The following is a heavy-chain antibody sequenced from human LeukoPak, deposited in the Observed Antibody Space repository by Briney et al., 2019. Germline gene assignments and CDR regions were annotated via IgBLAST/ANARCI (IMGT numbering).Heavy chain of an antibody. Sequence: ASVKVSCKASGYTFTSYYMYWVRQAPGQGLEWMAIINPSGGSTSYAQKFQGRVTMTRDTSTSTVYMDLSSLRAEDTAVYYCARNRGDPSYFDYWGQGTLVTVSS. V-gene: IGHV1-46*01. CDR3: ARNRGDPSYFDY. D-gene: IGHD4-17*01. J-gene: IGHJ4*02. CDR2: INPSGGST. CDR1: GYTFTSYY.